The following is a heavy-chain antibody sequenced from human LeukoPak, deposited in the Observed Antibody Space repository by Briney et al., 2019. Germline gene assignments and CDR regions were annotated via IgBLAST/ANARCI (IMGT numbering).Heavy chain of an antibody. V-gene: IGHV2-70*01. CDR3: ARTHYFDSSAYYYSFDY. J-gene: IGHJ4*02. CDR1: GFSLSTSGMC. Sequence: SGPTLVNPTQTLTLTCTFSGFSLSTSGMCVSWIRQPPGKALEWLALIDWDGDMFYSTSLKTRLTISKDTSKNQVVLTMTNMDPVDTATYYCARTHYFDSSAYYYSFDYWGQGTPVTVSS. D-gene: IGHD3-22*01. CDR2: IDWDGDM.